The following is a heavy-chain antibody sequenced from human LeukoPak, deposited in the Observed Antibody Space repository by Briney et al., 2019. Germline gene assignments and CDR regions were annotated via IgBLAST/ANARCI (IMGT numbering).Heavy chain of an antibody. D-gene: IGHD3-22*01. V-gene: IGHV4-39*07. Sequence: SETLSLTCTVSGGSISSSSYYWGWIRQPPGKGLEWIGSIYYSGSTYYNPSLKSRVTISVDTSKNQFSLKLSSVTAADTAVYYCARTGGYSSGYYYGCWGQGTLVTVSS. CDR3: ARTGGYSSGYYYGC. CDR1: GGSISSSSYY. J-gene: IGHJ4*02. CDR2: IYYSGST.